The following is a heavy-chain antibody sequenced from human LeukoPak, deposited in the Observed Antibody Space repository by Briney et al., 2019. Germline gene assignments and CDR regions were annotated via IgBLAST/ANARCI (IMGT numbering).Heavy chain of an antibody. J-gene: IGHJ4*02. CDR1: GGSISSYY. CDR3: ARRNSGSSFDS. V-gene: IGHV4-59*01. CDR2: IYYSGST. D-gene: IGHD1-26*01. Sequence: PSETLSLTCTVSGGSISSYYWSWIRQPPGKGLEWIGDIYYSGSTNYNPSLKSRVTISVDTSRSQFSLKLNSVTAADTAVYFCARRNSGSSFDSWGQGTLVTVSS.